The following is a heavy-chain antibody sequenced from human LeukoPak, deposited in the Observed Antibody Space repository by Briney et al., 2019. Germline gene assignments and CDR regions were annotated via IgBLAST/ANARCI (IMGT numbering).Heavy chain of an antibody. J-gene: IGHJ5*02. CDR2: SYWDDDK. D-gene: IGHD3-22*01. CDR1: GFSPSTRGVG. V-gene: IGHV2-5*02. Sequence: SGPTLLHPTQTLTLTCTFSGFSPSTRGVGVGWIRQPPGKALEWLSLSYWDDDKRYSPSLKSRLTITKEASKHQVVLRMTNMDPVDTGTYYCAHRVGYEDSSGYYRPWGQGTLVTVSS. CDR3: AHRVGYEDSSGYYRP.